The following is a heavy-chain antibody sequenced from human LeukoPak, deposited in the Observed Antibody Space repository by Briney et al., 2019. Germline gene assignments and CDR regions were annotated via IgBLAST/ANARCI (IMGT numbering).Heavy chain of an antibody. D-gene: IGHD3-10*01. CDR3: ASGKVGITMVRGVIDY. CDR1: GYSFTSYW. J-gene: IGHJ4*02. Sequence: GESLKLSCKGSGYSFTSYWIGWVRQMPGKGLEWMGIIYPGDSDTRYSPSFQGQVTISADKSISTAYLQWSSLKASDTAMYYCASGKVGITMVRGVIDYCGQGTLVTVSS. V-gene: IGHV5-51*01. CDR2: IYPGDSDT.